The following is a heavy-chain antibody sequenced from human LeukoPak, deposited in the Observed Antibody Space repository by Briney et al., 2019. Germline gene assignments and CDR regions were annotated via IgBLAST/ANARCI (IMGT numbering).Heavy chain of an antibody. J-gene: IGHJ3*01. Sequence: PSETLSLTCTVSGDPISSYHWSWIRQPAGKGLEWIGRIYTSVSTNYNPSLKSRVTMSVDTSKNQFSLKLSSVTAADTAVYYCARSATEYYGSGSMAFDVWGQGTMVTVSS. CDR3: ARSATEYYGSGSMAFDV. CDR1: GDPISSYH. CDR2: IYTSVST. V-gene: IGHV4-4*07. D-gene: IGHD3-10*01.